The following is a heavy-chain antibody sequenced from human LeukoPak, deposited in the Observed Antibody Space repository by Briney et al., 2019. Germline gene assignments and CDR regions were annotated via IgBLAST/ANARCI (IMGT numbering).Heavy chain of an antibody. CDR1: GFTFSSYG. D-gene: IGHD6-13*01. J-gene: IGHJ3*02. CDR2: ISYDGSNK. CDR3: ANVVVSSSSGDAFDI. V-gene: IGHV3-30*18. Sequence: GGSPRLSCAASGFTFSSYGMHWVRQAPGKGLEWVAVISYDGSNKYYADSVKGRFTISRDNSKNTLYLQMNSLRAEDTAVYYCANVVVSSSSGDAFDIWGQGTMVTVSS.